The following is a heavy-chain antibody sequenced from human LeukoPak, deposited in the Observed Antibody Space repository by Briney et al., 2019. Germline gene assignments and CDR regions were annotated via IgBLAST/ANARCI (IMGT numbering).Heavy chain of an antibody. CDR3: ARGPLLWFRELYFDY. J-gene: IGHJ4*02. D-gene: IGHD3-10*01. CDR2: IYTSGST. Sequence: SETLSLTCTVSGRSISSSSYYWGWIRQPPGKGLEWIGRIYTSGSTNYNPSLKSRVTMSVDTSKNQFSLKLSSVTAADTAVYYCARGPLLWFRELYFDYWGQGTLVTVSS. V-gene: IGHV4-39*07. CDR1: GRSISSSSYY.